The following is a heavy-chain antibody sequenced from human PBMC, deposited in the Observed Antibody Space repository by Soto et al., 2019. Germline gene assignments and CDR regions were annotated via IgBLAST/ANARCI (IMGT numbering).Heavy chain of an antibody. V-gene: IGHV4-31*03. D-gene: IGHD2-8*01. CDR3: ARDRGPAGVSDL. J-gene: IGHJ5*02. CDR1: GGSIPSGDYY. CDR2: IHSDGDT. Sequence: QIQLQESGPGLVKPSQTLSLTCSVSGGSIPSGDYYWSWIRKHPVKGLTWIGYIHSDGDTDYNPSLRSRLTMSVDTSANQFSLRLTSVTAADTAVYYCARDRGPAGVSDLWGQGTLVTVSS.